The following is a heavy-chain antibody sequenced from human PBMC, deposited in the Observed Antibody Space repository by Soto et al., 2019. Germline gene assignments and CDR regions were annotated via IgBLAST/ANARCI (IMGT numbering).Heavy chain of an antibody. CDR2: IYYSGST. CDR1: GGSISSGDYY. Sequence: SETLSLTCTVSGGSISSGDYYWSWIRQPPGKGLEWIGYIYYSGSTYYNPSLKSRVTISVDTSKNQFSLKLSSVTAADTAVYYCARGKSYDFWSGYYRLDYWGQGTLVTVSS. CDR3: ARGKSYDFWSGYYRLDY. V-gene: IGHV4-30-4*01. J-gene: IGHJ4*02. D-gene: IGHD3-3*01.